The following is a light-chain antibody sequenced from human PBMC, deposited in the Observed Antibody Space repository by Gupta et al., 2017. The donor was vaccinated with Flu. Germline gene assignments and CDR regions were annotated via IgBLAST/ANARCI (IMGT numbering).Light chain of an antibody. CDR3: QQRDSTPIT. CDR1: KTINNY. Sequence: DIHMTQSPSSLSASIGDRVTITCRARKTINNYLNWYQQKPGRAPKFLIYAASTRQSGVPSRFRGSGYGTDFTLTISKQQPEDFATYYCQQRDSTPITLGGGTKVEIK. CDR2: AAS. V-gene: IGKV1-39*01. J-gene: IGKJ4*01.